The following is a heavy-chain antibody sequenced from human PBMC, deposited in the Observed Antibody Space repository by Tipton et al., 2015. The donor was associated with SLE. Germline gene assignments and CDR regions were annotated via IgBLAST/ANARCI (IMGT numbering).Heavy chain of an antibody. V-gene: IGHV4-39*07. CDR3: ARATRDQAWY. D-gene: IGHD2-2*01. Sequence: GSLRLSCTVSGGSISSSSYYWGWIRQPPGKGLEWIGSIYYSGSTYYNPSLKSRVTISVDTSKNQFSLKLSSVTAADTAVYYCARATRDQAWYWGQGTLVTVSS. J-gene: IGHJ4*02. CDR1: GGSISSSSYY. CDR2: IYYSGST.